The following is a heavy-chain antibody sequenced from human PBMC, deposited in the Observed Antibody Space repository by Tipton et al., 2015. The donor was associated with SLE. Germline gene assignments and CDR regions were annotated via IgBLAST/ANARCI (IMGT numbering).Heavy chain of an antibody. D-gene: IGHD3-16*01. J-gene: IGHJ5*02. V-gene: IGHV4-61*01. CDR2: IYYSGST. CDR3: ARDGGIDP. Sequence: TLSLTCTVSGGSVSSGSYYWSWIRQPPGKGLGWIGYIYYSGSTNYNPSLKSRVTISVDTSKNQFSLKLSSVTAADTAVYYCARDGGIDPWGQGTLVTVSS. CDR1: GGSVSSGSYY.